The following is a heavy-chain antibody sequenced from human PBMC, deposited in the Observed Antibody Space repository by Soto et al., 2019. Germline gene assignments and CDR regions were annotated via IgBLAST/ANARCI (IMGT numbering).Heavy chain of an antibody. CDR3: ARVRSIGYYYDISGYNDSIDI. CDR1: GYTFTSYA. Sequence: CKASGYTFTSYAMHWVRQAPGQRLEWMGWINAGNGNTKYSQKFQGRVTITRDTSASTAYMELSSLRSEDTAVYYCARVRSIGYYYDISGYNDSIDIWGQGTMVTGS. V-gene: IGHV1-3*01. J-gene: IGHJ3*02. D-gene: IGHD3-22*01. CDR2: INAGNGNT.